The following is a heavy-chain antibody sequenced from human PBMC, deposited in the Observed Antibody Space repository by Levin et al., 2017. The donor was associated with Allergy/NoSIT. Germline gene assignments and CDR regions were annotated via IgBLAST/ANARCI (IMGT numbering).Heavy chain of an antibody. D-gene: IGHD5-12*01. CDR1: GDSISRGFYY. Sequence: SETLSLTCSVSGDSISRGFYYWSWIRQPAGEGLEWIGRIYVTGSTTYSPSLKSRVTISLDRSKDQVSLKINSVTAADTAVYYCTGDLGGFSGYKPYCYMDVWGKGTTDTVSS. V-gene: IGHV4-61*02. J-gene: IGHJ6*03. CDR2: IYVTGST. CDR3: TGDLGGFSGYKPYCYMDV.